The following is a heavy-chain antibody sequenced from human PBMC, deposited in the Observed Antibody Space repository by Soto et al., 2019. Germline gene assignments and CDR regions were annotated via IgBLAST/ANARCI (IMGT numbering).Heavy chain of an antibody. CDR1: VGSISSYY. J-gene: IGHJ4*02. V-gene: IGHV4-59*12. D-gene: IGHD3-10*01. Sequence: SETMSLTCPVSVGSISSYYWRWIRQPPGKGLEWIGYIYYGGSTNDNPSLKSRVTISVDTSKNQFSLKLSSVTPADTALYYCARVGRLSFVFFDYWGQGTLVTVSS. CDR3: ARVGRLSFVFFDY. CDR2: IYYGGST.